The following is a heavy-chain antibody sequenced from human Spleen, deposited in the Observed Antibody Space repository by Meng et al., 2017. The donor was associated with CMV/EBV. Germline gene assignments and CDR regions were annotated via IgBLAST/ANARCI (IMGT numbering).Heavy chain of an antibody. V-gene: IGHV4-34*01. CDR3: ARGQDDSSGYYYYDYFDP. CDR2: INHSGST. Sequence: SLNGYYWNWIRQPPGKGLEWIGGINHSGSTNYNPSLKSRVTISVDTSKNQFSLKLSSVTAADTAVYYCARGQDDSSGYYYYDYFDPWGQGTLVTVSS. CDR1: SLNGYY. D-gene: IGHD3-22*01. J-gene: IGHJ5*02.